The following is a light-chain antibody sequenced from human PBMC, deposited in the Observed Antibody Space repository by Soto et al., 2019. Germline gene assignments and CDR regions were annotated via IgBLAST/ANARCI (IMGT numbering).Light chain of an antibody. CDR3: QQRSNWPLT. J-gene: IGKJ4*01. CDR2: DTS. CDR1: QGVYTY. Sequence: DIVLTQSPATLSLSPGERATLSCRASQGVYTYLAWYQQRPGQAPRLLIYDTSNRATGIPARFSGSGSGTDFTLTIISLEPEDFAVYYCQQRSNWPLTFGGGTKVDIK. V-gene: IGKV3-11*01.